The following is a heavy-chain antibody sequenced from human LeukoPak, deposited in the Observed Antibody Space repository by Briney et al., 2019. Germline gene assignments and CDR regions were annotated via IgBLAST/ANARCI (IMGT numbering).Heavy chain of an antibody. Sequence: PSETLSLTCAVYGGSFSGYYWSWIRQPPGKGLEWIGEINHSGSTNYNPSLKSRVTISVDTSKNQFSLKLSSVTAADTAVYYCARVRGQWLVPYYFDYWGQGTLVTVSS. CDR3: ARVRGQWLVPYYFDY. V-gene: IGHV4-34*01. J-gene: IGHJ4*02. CDR2: INHSGST. D-gene: IGHD6-19*01. CDR1: GGSFSGYY.